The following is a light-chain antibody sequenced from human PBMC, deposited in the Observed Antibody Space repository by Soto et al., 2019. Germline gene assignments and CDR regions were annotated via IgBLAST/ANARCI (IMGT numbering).Light chain of an antibody. V-gene: IGKV3-15*01. Sequence: EIVMTQSPATLSVSPGERAPXXXXXSQRLSSNLAWYQQKPGQAPRLLIYGVSTRATGVPARFSGSGSGTEFTLTISSLQSEDSAVYYCQQYKNWLALTFGGGTKVDIK. CDR1: QRLSSN. CDR2: GVS. J-gene: IGKJ4*01. CDR3: QQYKNWLALT.